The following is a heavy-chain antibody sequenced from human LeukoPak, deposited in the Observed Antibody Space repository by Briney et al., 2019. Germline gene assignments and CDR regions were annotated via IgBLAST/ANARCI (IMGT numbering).Heavy chain of an antibody. CDR2: MNPNSGNT. D-gene: IGHD2-2*01. CDR3: ARAVYCSSTSCYGPFGYYYYYGMDV. Sequence: ASVKVSCKASGYTFTSYDINWVRQATGQGLEWMGWMNPNSGNTGYAQKFQGRVTMTRNTSISTAYMELSSLRSEDTAVYYCARAVYCSSTSCYGPFGYYYYYGMDVWGQGTTVTVSS. CDR1: GYTFTSYD. J-gene: IGHJ6*02. V-gene: IGHV1-8*01.